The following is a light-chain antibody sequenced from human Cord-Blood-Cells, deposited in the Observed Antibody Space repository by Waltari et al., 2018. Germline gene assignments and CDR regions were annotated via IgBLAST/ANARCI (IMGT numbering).Light chain of an antibody. Sequence: QSALTQPASVSGSPGQSITISCTGTRSDVGGYNYVSWYQQHPGKAPKLMIDDVRNRPSGVFNRFSGSKSGNTASLIISGLQAEDEADYYCSSYTSSSTWVFGGGTKLTVL. CDR3: SSYTSSSTWV. CDR1: RSDVGGYNY. CDR2: DVR. V-gene: IGLV2-14*01. J-gene: IGLJ3*02.